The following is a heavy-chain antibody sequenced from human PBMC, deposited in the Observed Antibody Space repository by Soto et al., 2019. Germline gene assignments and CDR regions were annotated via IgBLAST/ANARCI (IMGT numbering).Heavy chain of an antibody. D-gene: IGHD6-13*01. CDR2: INPSSGST. J-gene: IGHJ4*02. Sequence: QVQLVQSGAEVKKPGASVKVSCKASGYTFTSYYIHCVRQAPGQGLEWMGIINPSSGSTNYEQKYQGRLTKTRDTSTTTVYMELSRLTSEDTAVYYCARAQGMAAAGRAPFDSWGQGALVTVSS. CDR3: ARAQGMAAAGRAPFDS. V-gene: IGHV1-46*03. CDR1: GYTFTSYY.